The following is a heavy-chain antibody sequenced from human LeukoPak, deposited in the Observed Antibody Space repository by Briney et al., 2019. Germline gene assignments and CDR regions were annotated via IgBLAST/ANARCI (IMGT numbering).Heavy chain of an antibody. J-gene: IGHJ4*02. CDR3: AREGPSPGDY. CDR2: INHSGST. CDR1: GGSISTYY. V-gene: IGHV4-34*01. Sequence: PSETLSLTCTVSGGSISTYYWSWIRQPPGKGLEWIGEINHSGSTNYNPSLKSRVTISVDTSKNQFSLKLSSVTAADTAVYYCAREGPSPGDYWGQGTLVTVSS.